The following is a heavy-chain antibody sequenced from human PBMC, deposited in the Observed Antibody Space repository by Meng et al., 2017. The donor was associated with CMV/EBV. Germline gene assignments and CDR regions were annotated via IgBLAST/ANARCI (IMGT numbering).Heavy chain of an antibody. CDR3: ARTDCSSTSCPKYYFDY. CDR1: GFTFSNYF. Sequence: GESLKISCAASGFTFSNYFMKWVRQAPGKGLEWVANINQGGSEKNYVDSVKGRFTISRDNAKNSLYLQMNSLRGEDTAVYYCARTDCSSTSCPKYYFDYWGQGTLVTVSS. CDR2: INQGGSEK. V-gene: IGHV3-7*01. J-gene: IGHJ4*02. D-gene: IGHD2-2*01.